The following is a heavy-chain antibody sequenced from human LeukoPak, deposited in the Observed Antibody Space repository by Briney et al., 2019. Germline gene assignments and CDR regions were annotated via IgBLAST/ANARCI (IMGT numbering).Heavy chain of an antibody. CDR1: GFTFSSYS. Sequence: PGGSLRLSCAASGFTFSSYSMNWVRQAPGKGLEWVSSISSSSYIYYADSVKGRFTISRDNAKNSLYLQMNSLRAEDTAVYYCARDQSYYDPRGDYWGQGTLVTVSS. J-gene: IGHJ4*02. CDR3: ARDQSYYDPRGDY. D-gene: IGHD3-22*01. CDR2: ISSSSYI. V-gene: IGHV3-21*01.